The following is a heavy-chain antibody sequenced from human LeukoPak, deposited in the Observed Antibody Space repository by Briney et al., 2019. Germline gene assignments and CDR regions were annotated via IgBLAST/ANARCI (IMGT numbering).Heavy chain of an antibody. Sequence: GASVKVSCKASGYTFTGYYMHWVRQAPGQGLEWMGWINPNSGGTNYAQKLQGRVTMTRDTSISTAYMELSRLRSDDTAVYYCARFSSGYSYGYVDYWGQGTLVTVSS. V-gene: IGHV1-2*02. CDR3: ARFSSGYSYGYVDY. J-gene: IGHJ4*02. D-gene: IGHD5-18*01. CDR2: INPNSGGT. CDR1: GYTFTGYY.